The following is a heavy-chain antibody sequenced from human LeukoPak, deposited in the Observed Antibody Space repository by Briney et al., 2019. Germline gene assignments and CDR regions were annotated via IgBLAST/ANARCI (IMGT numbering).Heavy chain of an antibody. V-gene: IGHV3-48*03. D-gene: IGHD2-2*01. CDR1: GFLFSTYE. J-gene: IGHJ4*01. CDR3: ARGDPHAEL. CDR2: IGPSDSPK. Sequence: GGSLRLSSAASGFLFSTYEINWVRQAPGKGLEWVSYIGPSDSPKFYEDSVKGRFTMSRDDAQNTLYLDMSRLTAEDTGVYYCARGDPHAELWGHGTLVTVSS.